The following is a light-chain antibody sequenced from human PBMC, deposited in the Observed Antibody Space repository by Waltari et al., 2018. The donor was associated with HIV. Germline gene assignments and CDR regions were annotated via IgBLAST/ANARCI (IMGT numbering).Light chain of an antibody. Sequence: SYYLTQPSSVSLSAEHTSRSTCSGDSWPNQSAYSYEQQPAQASVVVIYRDSNRPSGIREGFSGSSAGKTGKLTISAVQAEDEAEYYCQLAGNSGTYRRFGGGTTLTVI. V-gene: IGLV3-25*03. CDR3: QLAGNSGTYRR. J-gene: IGLJ3*02. CDR1: SWPNQS. CDR2: RDS.